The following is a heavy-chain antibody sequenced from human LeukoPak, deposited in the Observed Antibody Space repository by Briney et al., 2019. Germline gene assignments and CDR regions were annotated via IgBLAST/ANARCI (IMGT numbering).Heavy chain of an antibody. Sequence: SETLSLTCTVSGGSISSYYWSWIRQPPGKGLEWIGYIHYSGSTNYNPSLKSRVTISVDTSKNQFSLKLSSVTAADTAVYYCARSKGNYFDYWGQGTLVTVSS. CDR3: ARSKGNYFDY. D-gene: IGHD3-10*01. J-gene: IGHJ4*02. CDR2: IHYSGST. V-gene: IGHV4-59*01. CDR1: GGSISSYY.